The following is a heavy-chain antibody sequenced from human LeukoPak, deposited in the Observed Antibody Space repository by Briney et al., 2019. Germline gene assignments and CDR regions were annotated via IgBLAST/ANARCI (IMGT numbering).Heavy chain of an antibody. J-gene: IGHJ4*02. V-gene: IGHV4-59*08. CDR2: IYYSGST. Sequence: PSETLSPTCTVSGGSISSYYWSWIRQPPGKGLEWIGCIYYSGSTNYNPSLKSRVTISVDTSKNQFSLRLSSVTAADTAVYYCARLAGGDYSGYDDLDYWGQGTLVTVSS. CDR3: ARLAGGDYSGYDDLDY. D-gene: IGHD5-12*01. CDR1: GGSISSYY.